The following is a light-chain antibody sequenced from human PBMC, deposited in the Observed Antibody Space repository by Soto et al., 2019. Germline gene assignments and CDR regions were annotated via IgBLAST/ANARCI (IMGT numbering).Light chain of an antibody. J-gene: IGKJ3*01. CDR3: QDYNSVPLS. CDR1: QGISNY. CDR2: AAS. V-gene: IGKV1-27*01. Sequence: DIQMTQSPSSLSASVGDRVSITCRARQGISNYLAWFQQKPGEVPKLLIHAASTLQPGGPSRFSGSGSGTDFTLAISSLQPEDGANYYCQDYNSVPLSFGPGTKVDMK.